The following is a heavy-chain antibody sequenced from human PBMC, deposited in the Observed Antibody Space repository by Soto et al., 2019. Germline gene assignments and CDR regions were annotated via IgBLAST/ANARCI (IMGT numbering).Heavy chain of an antibody. J-gene: IGHJ4*02. D-gene: IGHD6-19*01. Sequence: GGSLRLSCAASGFTFSSYWMHWVRQAPGKGLVWVSRINSDGSSTSYADSVKGRFTISRDNAKNTLYLQMNSLRAEDTAVYYCASESQYSSGWYDYWGQGTLVTVSS. CDR2: INSDGSST. V-gene: IGHV3-74*01. CDR1: GFTFSSYW. CDR3: ASESQYSSGWYDY.